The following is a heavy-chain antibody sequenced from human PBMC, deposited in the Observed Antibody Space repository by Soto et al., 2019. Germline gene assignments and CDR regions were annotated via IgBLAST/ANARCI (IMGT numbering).Heavy chain of an antibody. J-gene: IGHJ4*02. CDR2: VLLDGSNK. CDR1: GFTFSDFTTYA. CDR3: ARDKGTMVRGVISQGLNYFDY. V-gene: IGHV3-33*01. Sequence: PGGSLRLSCAASGFTFSDFTTYAVHWVRQAPGQGLEWVAVVLLDGSNKYYAESVKGRFTISRDNSKNTMSLQMNSLRAEDTAVYYCARDKGTMVRGVISQGLNYFDYWGQGTLVTVSS. D-gene: IGHD3-10*01.